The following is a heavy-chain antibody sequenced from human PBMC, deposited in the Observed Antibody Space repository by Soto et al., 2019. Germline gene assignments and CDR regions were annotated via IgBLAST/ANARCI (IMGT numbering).Heavy chain of an antibody. J-gene: IGHJ6*04. CDR2: ISGSGGST. V-gene: IGHV3-23*01. D-gene: IGHD3-10*01. CDR1: GFTFSSYA. Sequence: VQLLESGGGLVQPGGSLRLSCAASGFTFSSYAMSWVRQAPGKGLEWVSAISGSGGSTYYADSVKGRFTISRDNSKNTLYLQMNSLRAEDTAVYYCAKDPPRLLWFGELSFVWGKGTTVTVSS. CDR3: AKDPPRLLWFGELSFV.